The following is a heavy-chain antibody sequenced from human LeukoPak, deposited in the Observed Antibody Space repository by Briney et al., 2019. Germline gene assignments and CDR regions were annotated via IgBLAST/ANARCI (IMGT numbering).Heavy chain of an antibody. V-gene: IGHV4-59*01. J-gene: IGHJ5*02. D-gene: IGHD1-1*01. Sequence: SETLSLTCTVSGGSISSYYWSWIRQPPGKGLEWIGYIYYSGSTNYNPSLKSRVTISVDTSKNQFSLKLSSVTAADTAVYYCARYNWNDEYNWFDPWGQGTLVTVSS. CDR2: IYYSGST. CDR1: GGSISSYY. CDR3: ARYNWNDEYNWFDP.